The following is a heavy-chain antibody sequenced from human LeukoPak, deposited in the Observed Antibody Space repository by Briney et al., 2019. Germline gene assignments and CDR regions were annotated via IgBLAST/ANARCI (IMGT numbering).Heavy chain of an antibody. CDR3: ARDVGRMDV. D-gene: IGHD1-26*01. J-gene: IGHJ6*02. V-gene: IGHV3-33*01. CDR2: IWDDGSNK. CDR1: GLNFNDYD. Sequence: GGSLRLSCAASGLNFNDYDMDWVRQDPGKGLEWVAVIWDDGSNKYYGESVKGRFTISRDISKNMLYLQMNSLRVEDTAVYYCARDVGRMDVWGQGTTVTVSS.